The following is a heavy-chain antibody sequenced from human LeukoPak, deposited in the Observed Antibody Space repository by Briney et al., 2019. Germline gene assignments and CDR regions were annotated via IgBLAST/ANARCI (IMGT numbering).Heavy chain of an antibody. V-gene: IGHV1-69*13. CDR3: ARDAAIHDSHAYYYLW. D-gene: IGHD3-22*01. J-gene: IGHJ4*02. CDR2: ITPMFGTA. Sequence: GASVKVSCKASGGTFSRYAISWVRQAPGQGLEWMGGITPMFGTANYAQKFQGRVTITADESTRTAYMELRSLKSEDTSVYYCARDAAIHDSHAYYYLWWGQGTLVTVSS. CDR1: GGTFSRYA.